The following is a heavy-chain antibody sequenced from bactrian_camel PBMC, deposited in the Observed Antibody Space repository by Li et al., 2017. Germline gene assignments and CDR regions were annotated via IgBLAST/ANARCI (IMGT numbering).Heavy chain of an antibody. D-gene: IGHD6*01. CDR3: TRDRPPASVRDGTRSPTKNDFGY. J-gene: IGHJ6*01. V-gene: IGHV3S1*01. CDR1: EYLFTSYC. Sequence: HVQLVESGGGSVQAGGSLTLSCAAHEYLFTSYCMGWFRQAPGKGREGVAAIYPGQGYITYADSVKGRFTISQDNAKNTVYLQLNSLKTEDTGMYFCTRDRPPASVRDGTRSPTKNDFGYWGQGTQVTVS. CDR2: IYPGQGYI.